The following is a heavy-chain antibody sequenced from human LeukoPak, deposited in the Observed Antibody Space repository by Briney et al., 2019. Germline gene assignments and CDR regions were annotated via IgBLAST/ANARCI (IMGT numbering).Heavy chain of an antibody. Sequence: GASVKVSCKASGGTFSNYAISWVRQAPGQGLEWMGGIIPIFGTANYAQKFQGRVTITADKSTSTAYMELSSLRSEDTAVYYCARSDGSPMNWFDPWGQGTLVTVSS. CDR3: ARSDGSPMNWFDP. CDR1: GGTFSNYA. CDR2: IIPIFGTA. J-gene: IGHJ5*02. D-gene: IGHD5-18*01. V-gene: IGHV1-69*06.